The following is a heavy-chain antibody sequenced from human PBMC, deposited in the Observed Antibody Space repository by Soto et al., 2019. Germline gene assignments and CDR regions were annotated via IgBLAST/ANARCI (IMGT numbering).Heavy chain of an antibody. CDR3: ARHVGYHYYMDV. Sequence: QLQLQESGPGLVKPSETLSLTCSVSGGSISSSNYYWGWIRHPPGKGLEWIGSVYYRGSTYYNPSLKSRVTISEDTSNNQFSLKLSSVTAADTAVYYCARHVGYHYYMDVWGKGTTVTVSS. CDR1: GGSISSSNYY. V-gene: IGHV4-39*01. CDR2: VYYRGST. J-gene: IGHJ6*03.